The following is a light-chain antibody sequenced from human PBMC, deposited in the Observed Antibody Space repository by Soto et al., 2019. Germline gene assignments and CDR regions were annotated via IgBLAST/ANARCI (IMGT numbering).Light chain of an antibody. CDR3: QKYTSAPIT. J-gene: IGKJ5*01. Sequence: DIQMTQSPSSLSASVGDRGTITCRASQGISDSLAWYQQKPGKVPKLLIYAASTLQSGVPSRFSGSGSGTDFTLTISSLQPEDVPTYYCQKYTSAPITFGQGTRLEIK. V-gene: IGKV1-27*01. CDR1: QGISDS. CDR2: AAS.